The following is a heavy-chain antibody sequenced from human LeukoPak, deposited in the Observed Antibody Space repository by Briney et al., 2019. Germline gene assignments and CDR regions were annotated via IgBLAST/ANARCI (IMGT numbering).Heavy chain of an antibody. CDR3: ARDATRGGDKDY. D-gene: IGHD3-16*01. V-gene: IGHV3-7*01. CDR2: IAQDGSEE. Sequence: GGSLRLSCAASGFTFNRYWMSWVRQAAGKGLEWVANIAQDGSEELYVDSVKGRFTISRDNAKNSVYLQMNSLRAEDTAVYYCARDATRGGDKDYWGQGTLVTVSS. CDR1: GFTFNRYW. J-gene: IGHJ4*02.